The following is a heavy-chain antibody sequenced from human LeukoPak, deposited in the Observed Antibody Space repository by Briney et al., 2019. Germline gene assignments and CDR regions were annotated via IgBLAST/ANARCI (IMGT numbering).Heavy chain of an antibody. Sequence: KTSETLSLTCAVYGGSFSGYYWSWIRQPPGKGLEWVSYISSSGSTIYYADSVKGRFTISRDNSKNTLYLQMNSLRAEDTAVYHCADSGSYSLYWGQGTLVTVSS. J-gene: IGHJ4*02. D-gene: IGHD1-26*01. CDR3: ADSGSYSLY. V-gene: IGHV3-11*04. CDR1: GGSFSGYY. CDR2: ISSSGSTI.